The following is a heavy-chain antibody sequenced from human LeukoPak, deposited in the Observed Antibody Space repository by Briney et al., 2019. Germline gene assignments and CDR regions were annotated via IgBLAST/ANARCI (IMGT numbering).Heavy chain of an antibody. CDR3: AREGGGYGDYADY. V-gene: IGHV3-74*01. CDR1: GFTFSSYW. J-gene: IGHJ4*02. D-gene: IGHD3-16*01. CDR2: INSDGSST. Sequence: GGSLRLSCAASGFTFSSYWMHWVRQAPGKGLVWVSRINSDGSSTSYADSVKGRFTISRDNAKNTLYLQMNSLRAEDTAVYHCAREGGGYGDYADYWGQGTLVTVSS.